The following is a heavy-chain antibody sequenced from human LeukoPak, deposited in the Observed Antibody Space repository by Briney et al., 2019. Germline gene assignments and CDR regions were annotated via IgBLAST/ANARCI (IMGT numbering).Heavy chain of an antibody. CDR2: ISRSGSYT. Sequence: GGPLRLSCAASGFTVSGNFMSWVRQAPGKGLEWVSYISRSGSYTNYADSVKGRFTISRDNAKNSLYLQMNSLRAADTAVYYCARTRYFDWGIDYWGQGILVTVSS. D-gene: IGHD3-9*01. CDR1: GFTVSGNF. J-gene: IGHJ4*02. CDR3: ARTRYFDWGIDY. V-gene: IGHV3-11*03.